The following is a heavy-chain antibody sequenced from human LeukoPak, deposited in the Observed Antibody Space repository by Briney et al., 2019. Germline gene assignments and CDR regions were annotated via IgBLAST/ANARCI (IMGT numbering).Heavy chain of an antibody. Sequence: GGSLTLSCAASGFTFRTYSMNWVRQAPGKGLEWISHIGGSGSFIYYADSVKGRFTISRDNAKNSVYLHMNSLRAEDTAIYYCARFLATWDYYYMDVWGKGTTVTVSS. V-gene: IGHV3-48*01. CDR1: GFTFRTYS. CDR2: IGGSGSFI. J-gene: IGHJ6*03. CDR3: ARFLATWDYYYMDV. D-gene: IGHD3-3*01.